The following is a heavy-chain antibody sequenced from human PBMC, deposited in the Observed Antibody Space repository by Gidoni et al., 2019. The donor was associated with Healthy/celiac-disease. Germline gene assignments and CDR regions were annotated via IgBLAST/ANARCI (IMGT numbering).Heavy chain of an antibody. CDR2: ISSSSSTI. V-gene: IGHV3-48*02. D-gene: IGHD2-2*01. J-gene: IGHJ6*02. CDR1: GFTFSSYS. Sequence: EVQLVESGGGLVQPGGSLRLSCAASGFTFSSYSMNWVSQAPGKGLEWVSYISSSSSTIYYADSVKGRFTISRDNAKNSLYLQMNSLRDEDTAVYYCARPSEYCSSTSCYFYYYGMDVWGQGTTVTVSS. CDR3: ARPSEYCSSTSCYFYYYGMDV.